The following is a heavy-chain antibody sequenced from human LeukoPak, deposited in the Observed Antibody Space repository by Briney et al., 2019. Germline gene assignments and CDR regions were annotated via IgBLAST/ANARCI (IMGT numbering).Heavy chain of an antibody. D-gene: IGHD3-3*01. CDR2: ISYDGSNK. V-gene: IGHV3-30*18. CDR3: AKGARTYYDFWSGFGEEYFQH. J-gene: IGHJ1*01. CDR1: GFTFSSYG. Sequence: PGGSLRLSCAASGFTFSSYGMHWVRQAPGKGLEWVAVISYDGSNKYYADSVKGRFTISRDNSKNTLYLQMNSLRAEDTAVYYCAKGARTYYDFWSGFGEEYFQHWGQGTLVTVSS.